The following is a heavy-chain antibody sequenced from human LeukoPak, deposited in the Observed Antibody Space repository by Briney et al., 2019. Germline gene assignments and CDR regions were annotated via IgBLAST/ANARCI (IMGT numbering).Heavy chain of an antibody. CDR1: GGSISSGGYY. J-gene: IGHJ3*02. V-gene: IGHV4-30-2*01. D-gene: IGHD6-13*01. Sequence: PSETLSLTCTVSGGSISSGGYYWSWIRQPPGKGLEWIGYIYHSGSTYYNPSLKSRVTISVDRSKNQFSLKLSSVTAADTAVYYCARAARIAAPDAFDIWGQGTMVTVSS. CDR2: IYHSGST. CDR3: ARAARIAAPDAFDI.